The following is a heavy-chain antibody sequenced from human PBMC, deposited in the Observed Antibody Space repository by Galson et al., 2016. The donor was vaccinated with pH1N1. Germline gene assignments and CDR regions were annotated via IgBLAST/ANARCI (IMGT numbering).Heavy chain of an antibody. CDR1: GFTFNVYS. CDR2: ISYDESSG. CDR3: AKTRIPVAEAEAFDI. J-gene: IGHJ3*02. Sequence: SLRLSCAASGFTFNVYSIHWVRQAPGKGLEWVAVISYDESSGFYADSVGGRSTVSRDDSKHTIYLRMSSLLIDDTADYYCAKTRIPVAEAEAFDIWGQGNLVTVSS. V-gene: IGHV3-30*18. D-gene: IGHD6-19*01.